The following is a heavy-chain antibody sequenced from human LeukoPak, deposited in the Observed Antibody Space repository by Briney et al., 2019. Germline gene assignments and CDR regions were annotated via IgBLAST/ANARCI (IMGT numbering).Heavy chain of an antibody. D-gene: IGHD3-22*01. J-gene: IGHJ4*02. CDR1: GGSISSFY. CDR3: AGVLRVEMVVNY. CDR2: MHSSGNT. Sequence: SETLSLTCTVSGGSISSFYWGWIQQPPGKGLEWIGHMHSSGNTNYNPSLKSRITMSVDTSKNQFSLRLSSVTAADTAIYWCAGVLRVEMVVNYWGQGTLVTVSS. V-gene: IGHV4-59*01.